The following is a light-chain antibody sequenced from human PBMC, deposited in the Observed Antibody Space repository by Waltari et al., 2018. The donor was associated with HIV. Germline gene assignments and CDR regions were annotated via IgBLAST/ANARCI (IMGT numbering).Light chain of an antibody. CDR1: TIGTKS. CDR3: QVWLSLLDHPGV. J-gene: IGLJ3*02. V-gene: IGLV3-21*02. Sequence: SYVLTQPPSVSVAPGQTARIPCGGDTIGTKSVHWYQQQPRPAPVPVVYDDSVRPSGIPERISGSNSGNTATLTISRVEHGDEADYYCQVWLSLLDHPGVFGGGTKLTVL. CDR2: DDS.